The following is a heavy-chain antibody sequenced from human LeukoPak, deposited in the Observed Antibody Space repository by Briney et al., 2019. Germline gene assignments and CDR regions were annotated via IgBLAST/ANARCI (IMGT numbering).Heavy chain of an antibody. CDR2: ISGSCSNT. CDR1: AFTFTTHA. V-gene: IGHV3-23*01. CDR3: ARGGTMYYGSGNFDY. D-gene: IGHD3-10*01. J-gene: IGHJ4*02. Sequence: GGSLRLSWAAAAFTFTTHAMSWVRQAPGKGLEWVSAISGSCSNTYYADSVKGRFTISRDNSKNTLYLQMNSLRAEDTAVYYCARGGTMYYGSGNFDYWGRGTLVSVSS.